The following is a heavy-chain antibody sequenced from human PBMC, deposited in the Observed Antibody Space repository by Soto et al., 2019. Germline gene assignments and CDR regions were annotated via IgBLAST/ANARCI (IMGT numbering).Heavy chain of an antibody. CDR3: RRLNYDSSGYTGDDFHF. Sequence: SETLSLTCTVSGGSISSGGYYWSWIRQHPGKGLEWIGYIYYSGSTYYNPSLKSRVTISVDTSKNQFSLKLSSVTAADTAVYYCRRLNYDSSGYTGDDFHFSGQGTMVTVSS. CDR1: GGSISSGGYY. CDR2: IYYSGST. D-gene: IGHD3-22*01. J-gene: IGHJ3*01. V-gene: IGHV4-31*03.